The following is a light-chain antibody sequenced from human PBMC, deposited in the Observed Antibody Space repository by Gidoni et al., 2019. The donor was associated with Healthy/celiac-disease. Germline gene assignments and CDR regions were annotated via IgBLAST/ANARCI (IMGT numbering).Light chain of an antibody. J-gene: IGLJ2*01. Sequence: QAGLTQPPSVSKGLRQTATLTCTGNSNNVGNQGAAWLQQHQGHPPKLLSYKNNNRPSGISERFSASRSGNTASLTITGPQPEDEADYYCSAWDSSLSGVGGGTKLTVL. V-gene: IGLV10-54*04. CDR1: SNNVGNQG. CDR2: KNN. CDR3: SAWDSSLSG.